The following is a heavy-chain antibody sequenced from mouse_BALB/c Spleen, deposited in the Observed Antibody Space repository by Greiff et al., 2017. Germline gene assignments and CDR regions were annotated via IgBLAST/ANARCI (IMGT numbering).Heavy chain of an antibody. J-gene: IGHJ4*01. Sequence: VQLQQSGPGLVAPSQSLSITCTVSGFSLTSYDISWIRQPPGKGLEWLGVIWTGGGTNYNSAFMSRLSISKDNSKSQVFLKMNSLQTDDTAIYYCVRDGNYDYYAMDYWGQGTSVTVSS. CDR1: GFSLTSYD. D-gene: IGHD2-1*01. CDR3: VRDGNYDYYAMDY. V-gene: IGHV2-9-2*01. CDR2: IWTGGGT.